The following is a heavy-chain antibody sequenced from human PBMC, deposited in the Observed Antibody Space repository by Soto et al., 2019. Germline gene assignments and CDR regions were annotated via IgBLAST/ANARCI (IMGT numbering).Heavy chain of an antibody. J-gene: IGHJ4*02. D-gene: IGHD2-21*01. Sequence: SETLSLTCSVSAGSLSTYYWSWIRQPPGKGLEWIGYIYYGGSANYNPSLKSRVTITVDTSKNQFPLKVSSVTAADTAAYYCAREGGGGTIAFDYWGQGALFTVAS. V-gene: IGHV4-59*01. CDR3: AREGGGGTIAFDY. CDR1: AGSLSTYY. CDR2: IYYGGSA.